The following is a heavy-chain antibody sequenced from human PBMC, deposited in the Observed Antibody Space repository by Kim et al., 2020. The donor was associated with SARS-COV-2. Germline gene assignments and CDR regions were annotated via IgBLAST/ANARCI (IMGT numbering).Heavy chain of an antibody. CDR3: AKDFVAGTGFDY. D-gene: IGHD6-13*01. Sequence: GGSLRLSCAASGFTFDDYAMHWVRQAPGKGLEWVSLISWDGGSTYYADSVKGRFTISRDNSKNTLYLQMNSLRAEDTALYYCAKDFVAGTGFDYWGQGTLVTVSS. CDR2: ISWDGGST. J-gene: IGHJ4*02. V-gene: IGHV3-43D*03. CDR1: GFTFDDYA.